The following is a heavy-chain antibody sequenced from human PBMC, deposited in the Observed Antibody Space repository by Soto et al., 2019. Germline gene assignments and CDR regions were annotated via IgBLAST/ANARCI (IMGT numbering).Heavy chain of an antibody. CDR2: IFYDGYS. V-gene: IGHV4-39*01. J-gene: IGHJ4*02. Sequence: QVQLQESGPGLVMPSETLSLTCTVSGDSISGSPYFWGWIRQPPGKRLEWIGSIFYDGYSHYTPSLKFAVPISGDTSKNQFSVKLTSVAAAYTAIYFSARLQAAVPHYWGQGILVTVSS. CDR1: GDSISGSPYF. CDR3: ARLQAAVPHY. D-gene: IGHD6-13*01.